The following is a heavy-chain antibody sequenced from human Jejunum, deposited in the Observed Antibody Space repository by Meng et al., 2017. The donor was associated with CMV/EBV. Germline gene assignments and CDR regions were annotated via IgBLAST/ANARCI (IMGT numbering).Heavy chain of an antibody. J-gene: IGHJ4*02. CDR2: IYSSGST. CDR3: AREESVGIAVTGTFDY. Sequence: VPRQGLGSGLVKPSETLSLTCTVSSDSISSNFWSWIRQPAGKGLEWIGRIYSSGSTFYNPSLKSRVTMSVDTSKNQFSLSLASVTAADTAIYFCAREESVGIAVTGTFDYWGQGILVTVSS. CDR1: SDSISSNF. V-gene: IGHV4-4*07. D-gene: IGHD6-19*01.